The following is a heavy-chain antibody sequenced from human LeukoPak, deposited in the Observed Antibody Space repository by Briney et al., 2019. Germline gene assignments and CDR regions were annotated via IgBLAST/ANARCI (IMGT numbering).Heavy chain of an antibody. CDR2: IYYSGYT. D-gene: IGHD1-7*01. CDR3: ARRLELRGYYYHGMDV. J-gene: IGHJ6*02. Sequence: PSETLSLTCTVSGGSLSSYYWSWIRQPPGKGLEWIGYIYYSGYTKYNPSLKSRVTISADTSKNQLSLKLSSATAADTAVYYCARRLELRGYYYHGMDVWGQGTTVTVSS. CDR1: GGSLSSYY. V-gene: IGHV4-59*01.